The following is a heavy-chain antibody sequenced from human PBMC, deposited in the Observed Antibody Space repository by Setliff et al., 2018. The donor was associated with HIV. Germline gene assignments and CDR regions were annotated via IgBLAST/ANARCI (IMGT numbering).Heavy chain of an antibody. V-gene: IGHV4-59*01. Sequence: SETLSLTCTVSEGYITGYYWTWIRQPPGRGLEWIGYILYSGTTKFNPSLKSRAAISVDSSNNQFSLKMTSVTAADTAVYFCARFNALLGSSTYYDYWGPELLVTVSS. CDR1: EGYITGYY. CDR3: ARFNALLGSSTYYDY. D-gene: IGHD3-22*01. J-gene: IGHJ4*02. CDR2: ILYSGTT.